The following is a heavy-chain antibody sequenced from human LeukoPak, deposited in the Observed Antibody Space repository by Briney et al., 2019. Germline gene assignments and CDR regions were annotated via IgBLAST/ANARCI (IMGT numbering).Heavy chain of an antibody. J-gene: IGHJ4*02. CDR2: IYYSGST. D-gene: IGHD3-22*01. CDR1: GGSISSNSYY. V-gene: IGHV4-39*07. Sequence: PSETVSLTCAVSGGSISSNSYYWGWIRQPPGKGLEWIGSIYYSGSTYYNPSLKSRVTISVDTSKNQFSLKLSSVTAADTAVYYCARGRAYYDSSGYLDYWGQGTLVTVSS. CDR3: ARGRAYYDSSGYLDY.